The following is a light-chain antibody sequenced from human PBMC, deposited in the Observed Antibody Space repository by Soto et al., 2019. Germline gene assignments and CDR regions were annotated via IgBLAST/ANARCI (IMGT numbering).Light chain of an antibody. CDR1: QSLSSN. CDR2: GAF. CDR3: QQYNNWPRT. J-gene: IGKJ1*01. V-gene: IGKV3-15*01. Sequence: EIVMTQSPATLSVSPGERATLSCRASQSLSSNLAWYQHKPGQAPRLLIYGAFTRATGIPARFSGSGSGTEFTLTISSLQSEDFAVYYCQQYNNWPRTFGQGTRVDIK.